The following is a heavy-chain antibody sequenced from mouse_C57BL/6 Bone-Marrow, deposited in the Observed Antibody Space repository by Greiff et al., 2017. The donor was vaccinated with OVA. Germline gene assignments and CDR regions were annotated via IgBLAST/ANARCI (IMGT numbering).Heavy chain of an antibody. J-gene: IGHJ3*01. CDR3: AKTGGYGNRLFAY. D-gene: IGHD2-1*01. V-gene: IGHV1-55*01. CDR1: GYTFTSYW. Sequence: VKLQQPGAELVKPGASVKLSCKASGYTFTSYWITWVKQRPGQGLEWIGDIYPGSGSTNYNEKFKSKATLTVDTSSSTAYMQLSSLTSEDSAVYDGAKTGGYGNRLFAYWGQGTLVTVSA. CDR2: IYPGSGST.